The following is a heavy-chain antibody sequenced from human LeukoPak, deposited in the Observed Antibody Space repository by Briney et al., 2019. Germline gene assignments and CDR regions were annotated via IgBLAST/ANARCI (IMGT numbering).Heavy chain of an antibody. J-gene: IGHJ6*02. CDR1: GFTFSSYS. V-gene: IGHV3-48*02. CDR3: ARVSSYYDSSGYYYGMDV. Sequence: GGSLRLSCAASGFTFSSYSMNWVRQAPGKGLQWVSYISSGSTTIYYADSVKGRFTISRDKAKNSLYLQMNSLRDEDTAVYYCARVSSYYDSSGYYYGMDVWGQGTTVTVSS. D-gene: IGHD3-22*01. CDR2: ISSGSTTI.